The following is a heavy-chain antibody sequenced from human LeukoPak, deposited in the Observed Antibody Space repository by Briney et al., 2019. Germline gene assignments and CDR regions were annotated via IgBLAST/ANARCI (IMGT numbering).Heavy chain of an antibody. V-gene: IGHV1-18*01. Sequence: ASVKVSCKASGYTFTSYGISWVRQAPGQGLEWMGWISAYNGNTNYAQKLQGRVTMTTDTSTSTAYMELRSLRSDDTAVYYCARDLLGYNYHYMDVWGKGTTVTVSS. CDR3: ARDLLGYNYHYMDV. J-gene: IGHJ6*03. D-gene: IGHD3-16*02. CDR1: GYTFTSYG. CDR2: ISAYNGNT.